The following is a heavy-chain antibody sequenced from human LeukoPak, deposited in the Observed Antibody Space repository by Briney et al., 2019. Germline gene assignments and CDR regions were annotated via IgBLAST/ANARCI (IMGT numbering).Heavy chain of an antibody. V-gene: IGHV1-69*06. CDR2: IIPIFGTA. CDR1: GGTFSSYA. CDR3: ARGPYYYDSSGYLGSSYYYYMDV. J-gene: IGHJ6*03. D-gene: IGHD3-22*01. Sequence: SVKVSCKASGGTFSSYAISWVRQAPGQGLEWMGGIIPIFGTANYAQKFQGRVTITADKSTSTAYMELSSLRSEDTAVYYCARGPYYYDSSGYLGSSYYYYMDVWGKGTTVTVSS.